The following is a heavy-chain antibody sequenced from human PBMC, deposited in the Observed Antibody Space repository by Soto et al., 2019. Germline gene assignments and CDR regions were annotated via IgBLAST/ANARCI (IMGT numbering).Heavy chain of an antibody. D-gene: IGHD3-10*01. CDR1: GDSISRNGYF. CDR2: IYYDGRS. CDR3: ARGTMLRGPGYYYAMDV. J-gene: IGHJ6*02. Sequence: SETLSLTCSVSGDSISRNGYFWTWIRQHPGKGLGWIGYIYYDGRSYYTPSLKSRVIISVDTSKNQFSLNLTAVTAADTAVYYCARGTMLRGPGYYYAMDVWGQGTTVTVSS. V-gene: IGHV4-31*03.